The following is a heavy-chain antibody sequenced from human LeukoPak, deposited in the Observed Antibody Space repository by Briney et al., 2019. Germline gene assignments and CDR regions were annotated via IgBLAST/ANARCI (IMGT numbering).Heavy chain of an antibody. D-gene: IGHD3-10*01. CDR2: IYTSGNT. J-gene: IGHJ5*02. CDR3: ARDLHGSGTWDWFDP. Sequence: PSETLSLTCTVSGGSISSYYWSWIRQPAGKGLEWIGRIYTSGNTNYNPSLKSRVTMSVDTSKNQFSLKLSSVTAAGTAVYYCARDLHGSGTWDWFDPWGQGTLVTVSS. V-gene: IGHV4-4*07. CDR1: GGSISSYY.